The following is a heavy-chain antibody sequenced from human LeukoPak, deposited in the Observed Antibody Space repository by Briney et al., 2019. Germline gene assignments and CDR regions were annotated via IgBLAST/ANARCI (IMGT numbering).Heavy chain of an antibody. CDR2: IYYSGST. V-gene: IGHV4-30-4*01. Sequence: PSETLSLTCTVSGGSISSGDYYWSWIRQPPGKGLEWIGYIYYSGSTYYNPSLKSRVTISVDTSKNQFSLRLSSVTAADTAVYYCARVCCSGGSCYLLDYWGQETLVTVSS. CDR3: ARVCCSGGSCYLLDY. D-gene: IGHD2-15*01. J-gene: IGHJ4*02. CDR1: GGSISSGDYY.